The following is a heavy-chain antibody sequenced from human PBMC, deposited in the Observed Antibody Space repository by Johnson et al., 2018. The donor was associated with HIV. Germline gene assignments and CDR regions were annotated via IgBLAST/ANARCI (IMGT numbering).Heavy chain of an antibody. D-gene: IGHD4-23*01. Sequence: MLLVESGGGLVQPGGSLRLSCAASGFTFSSYDMHWVRQATGKGLEWVSAIGTAGDTYYPGSVKGRVTISRDNSKNTLYLQMNTLRPEDTAVYYCARDPPYGGNPSAFDVWGQGTMVTVSS. V-gene: IGHV3-13*01. CDR3: ARDPPYGGNPSAFDV. J-gene: IGHJ3*01. CDR1: GFTFSSYD. CDR2: IGTAGDT.